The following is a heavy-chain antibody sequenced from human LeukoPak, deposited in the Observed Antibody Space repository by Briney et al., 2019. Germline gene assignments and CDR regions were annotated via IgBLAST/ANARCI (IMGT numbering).Heavy chain of an antibody. D-gene: IGHD3-3*01. V-gene: IGHV1-46*01. CDR2: IHPSGGST. CDR3: ARDLVILEWLLYPNLLDS. Sequence: GASVKVSCKASGYIFTRYYMHWVRQAPGQGLEWMGIIHPSGGSTNIAQKLHGRVTMTRDMSTSTVYMELSSLRSEETAGYYCARDLVILEWLLYPNLLDSWGQGTLVTVSS. CDR1: GYIFTRYY. J-gene: IGHJ4*02.